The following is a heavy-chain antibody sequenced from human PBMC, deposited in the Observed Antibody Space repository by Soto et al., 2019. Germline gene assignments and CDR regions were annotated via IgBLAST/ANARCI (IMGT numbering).Heavy chain of an antibody. D-gene: IGHD6-13*01. CDR2: IIPILGIA. CDR3: ARLAYSSSWYGFGGWFDP. V-gene: IGHV1-69*02. Sequence: SVKVSCKASGGTFSSYTISWVRQAPGQGLEWMGRIIPILGIANYAQKFQGRVTITADKSTSTAYMELSSLRSEDTAVYYCARLAYSSSWYGFGGWFDPWGQGTLVTVSS. CDR1: GGTFSSYT. J-gene: IGHJ5*02.